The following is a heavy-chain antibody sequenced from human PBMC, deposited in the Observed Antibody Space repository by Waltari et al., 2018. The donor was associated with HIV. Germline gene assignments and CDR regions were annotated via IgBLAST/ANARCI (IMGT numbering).Heavy chain of an antibody. CDR1: GYTFTGYY. Sequence: QVQLVQSGAAVKKPGASVKVSCKASGYTFTGYYMHWVRKAPGQGLEWMGWINPNSGGTNYAQKFQGRVTMTRDTSISTAYMELSRLRSDDTAVYYCARERSSSWYEIDYWGQGTLVTVSS. V-gene: IGHV1-2*02. D-gene: IGHD6-13*01. CDR3: ARERSSSWYEIDY. CDR2: INPNSGGT. J-gene: IGHJ4*02.